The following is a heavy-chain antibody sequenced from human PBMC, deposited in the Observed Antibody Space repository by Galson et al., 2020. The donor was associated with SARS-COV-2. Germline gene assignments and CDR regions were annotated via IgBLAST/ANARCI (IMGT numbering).Heavy chain of an antibody. Sequence: GEYLKLYCAASGFTFSSHAMQWDRQAPGKGQEWEAVISYDGSNKYYADSVKGRFTISRDNSKNTLYLQMNSLRAEDTAVYYCANLGYCTNGVCYSGAEIDYWGQGTLVTVSS. V-gene: IGHV3-30*01. D-gene: IGHD2-8*01. CDR3: ANLGYCTNGVCYSGAEIDY. J-gene: IGHJ4*02. CDR2: ISYDGSNK. CDR1: GFTFSSHA.